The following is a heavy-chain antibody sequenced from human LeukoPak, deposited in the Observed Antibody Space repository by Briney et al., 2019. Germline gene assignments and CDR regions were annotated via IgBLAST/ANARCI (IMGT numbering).Heavy chain of an antibody. CDR3: ARDGGIAVAGTYFHH. CDR2: IKAGNGNT. D-gene: IGHD6-19*01. V-gene: IGHV1-3*01. CDR1: GYTFTNYV. J-gene: IGHJ1*01. Sequence: ASVKVSCKASGYTFTNYVIHWVRQAPGQRLEWMGWIKAGNGNTKCSQKFQGRVTITRDTSASTVYMELSSLRSEDTAVYYCARDGGIAVAGTYFHHWGQGTLVTVSS.